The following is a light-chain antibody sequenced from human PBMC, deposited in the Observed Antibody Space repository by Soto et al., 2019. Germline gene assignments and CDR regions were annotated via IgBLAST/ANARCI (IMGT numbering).Light chain of an antibody. V-gene: IGLV4-69*01. Sequence: QLVLTQSPSASASLGASVKLTCTLSSGHSSYAIAWHQQQPEKGPRYLMKLNSDGSHSKGDGIPDRFSGSSSGAERYLTISGLQSEDEADYYCQTWGTGIRVFVGGTKVTVL. CDR1: SGHSSYA. CDR3: QTWGTGIRV. J-gene: IGLJ3*02. CDR2: LNSDGSH.